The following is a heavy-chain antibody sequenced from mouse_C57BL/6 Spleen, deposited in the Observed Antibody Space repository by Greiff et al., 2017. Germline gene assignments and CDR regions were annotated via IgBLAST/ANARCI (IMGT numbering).Heavy chain of an antibody. CDR1: GYTFTDYE. CDR2: IDPETGGT. CDR3: TRNWGWGAMDY. V-gene: IGHV1-15*01. D-gene: IGHD4-1*01. Sequence: VKLMESGAELVRPGASVTLSCKASGYTFTDYEMHWVKQTPVHGLEWIGAIDPETGGTAYNQKFKGKAILTADKSSSTAYMELRSLTSEDSAVYYCTRNWGWGAMDYWGQGTSVTVSS. J-gene: IGHJ4*01.